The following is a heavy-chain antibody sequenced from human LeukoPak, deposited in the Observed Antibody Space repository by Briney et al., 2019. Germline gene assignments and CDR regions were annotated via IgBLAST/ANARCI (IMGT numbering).Heavy chain of an antibody. J-gene: IGHJ5*02. D-gene: IGHD6-13*01. CDR1: GRSFSGYY. CDR2: INHSGST. V-gene: IGHV4-34*01. Sequence: SETLSLTCAVYGRSFSGYYWSWIRQPPGKGLEWIGEINHSGSTNYNPSLKSRVTISVDTSKNQFSLKLSSVTAADTAVYYCARESIAADWFDPWAREPWSPSPQ. CDR3: ARESIAADWFDP.